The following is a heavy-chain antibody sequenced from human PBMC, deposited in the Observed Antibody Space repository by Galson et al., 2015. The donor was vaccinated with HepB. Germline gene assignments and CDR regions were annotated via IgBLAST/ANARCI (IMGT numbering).Heavy chain of an antibody. D-gene: IGHD3-16*01. J-gene: IGHJ4*02. CDR3: AREGRITLTIFDY. Sequence: SLRLSCAASGFAFSGYGMHWVRQAPGKGLEWVGCIWYDDSTQHYADSVKGRFTISRDNSKNILYLQMSSLRAEDTAVYYCAREGRITLTIFDYWGQGSLVTVSS. CDR2: IWYDDSTQ. V-gene: IGHV3-33*01. CDR1: GFAFSGYG.